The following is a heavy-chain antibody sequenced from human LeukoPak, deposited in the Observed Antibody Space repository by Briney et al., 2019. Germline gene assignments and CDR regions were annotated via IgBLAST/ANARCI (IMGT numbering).Heavy chain of an antibody. CDR2: IKQDGSEK. CDR3: ARERSISGDSCYAS. CDR1: GFTFSSYW. J-gene: IGHJ4*02. V-gene: IGHV3-7*01. Sequence: GGSLRLSCAASGFTFSSYWMSWVRQAPGKGLEWVANIKQDGSEKYYVDSVKGRFTISRDNAKNSLYLQMNSLRSEDTAVYYCARERSISGDSCYASWGQGTLVTVSS. D-gene: IGHD2-15*01.